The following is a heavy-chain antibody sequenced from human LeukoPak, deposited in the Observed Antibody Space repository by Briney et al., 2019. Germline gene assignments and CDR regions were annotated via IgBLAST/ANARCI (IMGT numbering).Heavy chain of an antibody. CDR3: AKDVGCSGGSCYPIN. CDR2: IYSGGST. CDR1: GFTVSSNY. V-gene: IGHV3-53*01. D-gene: IGHD2-15*01. Sequence: GGSLRLSCAASGFTVSSNYMSWVRQAPGKGLEWVSVIYSGGSTYYADSVKGRFTISRDNSKNTLYLQMNSLRAEDTAVYYCAKDVGCSGGSCYPINWGQGTLVTVSS. J-gene: IGHJ1*01.